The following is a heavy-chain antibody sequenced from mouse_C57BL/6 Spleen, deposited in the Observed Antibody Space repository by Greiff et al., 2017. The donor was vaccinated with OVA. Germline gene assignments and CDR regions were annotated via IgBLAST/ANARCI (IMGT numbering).Heavy chain of an antibody. Sequence: DVQLQESGPVLVKPGASVKMSCKASGYTFTDYYMNWVKQSHGKSLEWIGVINPYNGGTSYNQKFKGKATLTVDKSSSTAYMELNSLTSEDSAVYYCARGTNYGSSWFAYWGQGTLVTVSA. CDR3: ARGTNYGSSWFAY. D-gene: IGHD1-1*01. V-gene: IGHV1-19*01. J-gene: IGHJ3*01. CDR1: GYTFTDYY. CDR2: INPYNGGT.